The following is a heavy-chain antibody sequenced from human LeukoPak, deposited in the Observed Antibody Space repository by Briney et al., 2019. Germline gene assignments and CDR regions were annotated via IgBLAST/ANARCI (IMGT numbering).Heavy chain of an antibody. CDR1: GGSISSSSYY. CDR3: ARKIGYCSSTSCYGTLYFDY. CDR2: IYYSGST. V-gene: IGHV4-39*01. Sequence: PSETLSLTCTVSGGSISSSSYYWGWIRQPPGKGLEWIGSIYYSGSTYYNPSLKSRVTISVDTSKNQFSLKLSSVTAADTAVYYCARKIGYCSSTSCYGTLYFDYWGQGTLVTVSS. D-gene: IGHD2-2*01. J-gene: IGHJ4*02.